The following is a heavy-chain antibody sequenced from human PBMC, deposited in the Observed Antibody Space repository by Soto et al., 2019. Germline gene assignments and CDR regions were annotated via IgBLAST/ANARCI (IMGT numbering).Heavy chain of an antibody. V-gene: IGHV5-10-1*01. CDR2: IDPSDSYT. CDR1: GYSFTSYW. J-gene: IGHJ4*02. Sequence: PGESLKISCKGSGYSFTSYWISWVRQMPGKGLEWMGRIDPSDSYTNYSPSFQGHVTISADKSSSTAYLQWNSLQASDTAMYYCARLPGIVAPGTVFLDNWGQGTMVTVSS. D-gene: IGHD1-1*01. CDR3: ARLPGIVAPGTVFLDN.